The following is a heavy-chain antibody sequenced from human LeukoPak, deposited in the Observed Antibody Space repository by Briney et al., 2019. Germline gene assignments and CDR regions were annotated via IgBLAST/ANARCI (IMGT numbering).Heavy chain of an antibody. Sequence: KPSETLSLTCAVYGGSFSGYYWSWIRQPPGKGLEWIGEINHSGSTNYNPSLKSRVTISVDTSKNQFSLKLSSVTAADTAVYYCARGRVLSVVYDILTGYYRRPGRAFDIWGQGTMVTVSS. CDR2: INHSGST. CDR1: GGSFSGYY. D-gene: IGHD3-9*01. J-gene: IGHJ3*02. CDR3: ARGRVLSVVYDILTGYYRRPGRAFDI. V-gene: IGHV4-34*01.